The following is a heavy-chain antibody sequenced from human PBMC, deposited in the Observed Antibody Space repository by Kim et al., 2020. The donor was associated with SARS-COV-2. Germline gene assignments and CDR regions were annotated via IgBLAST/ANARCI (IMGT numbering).Heavy chain of an antibody. D-gene: IGHD2-15*01. CDR2: INHSGST. CDR1: GGSFSGYY. J-gene: IGHJ6*03. Sequence: SETLSLTCAVYGGSFSGYYWSWIRQPPGKGLEWIGEINHSGSTNYNPSLKSRVTISVDTSKNQFSLKLSSVTAADTAVYYCARGAGYCSGGSCSYYYYYMDVWGKGTTVTVSS. CDR3: ARGAGYCSGGSCSYYYYYMDV. V-gene: IGHV4-34*01.